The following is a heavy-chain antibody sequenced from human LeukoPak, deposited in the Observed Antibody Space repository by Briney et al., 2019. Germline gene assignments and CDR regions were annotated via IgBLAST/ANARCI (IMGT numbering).Heavy chain of an antibody. V-gene: IGHV4-61*02. J-gene: IGHJ3*02. CDR2: IYTSGST. CDR3: PRMDTAMEDAFDI. Sequence: SQTLSLTXTVSGGSISSGSYYWSGIRQPAGKGLEWIERIYTSGSTNYNPSRKSRVTIAVDTSKNQFSLKLSSVTAADTAVYYCPRMDTAMEDAFDIWGQGTMVTVSS. D-gene: IGHD5-18*01. CDR1: GGSISSGSYY.